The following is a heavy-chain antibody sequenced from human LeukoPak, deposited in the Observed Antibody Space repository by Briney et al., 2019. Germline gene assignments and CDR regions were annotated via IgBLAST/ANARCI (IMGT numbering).Heavy chain of an antibody. D-gene: IGHD6-13*01. CDR1: GFTFSRYW. V-gene: IGHV3-7*03. J-gene: IGHJ4*02. CDR2: INQDGSEK. CDR3: TRGSRQLGL. Sequence: GGSLTLSCAASGFTFSRYWMSWVRQAPGKGLEWVANINQDGSEKYYVDSVKGRFTISRDNAKNSLYLQMNSLTAEDTAVYYCTRGSRQLGLWGQGTLVTVSS.